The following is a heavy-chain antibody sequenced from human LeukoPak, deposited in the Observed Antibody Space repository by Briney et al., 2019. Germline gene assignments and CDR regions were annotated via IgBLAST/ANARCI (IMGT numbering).Heavy chain of an antibody. CDR1: GFTFSNYG. D-gene: IGHD6-13*01. J-gene: IGHJ4*02. V-gene: IGHV3-33*01. CDR2: IWYDGSNK. Sequence: QAGGSLRLSCAASGFTFSNYGMHWVRRAPGKGLEWVAVIWYDGSNKYYADSVKGRFTLSRDNSKNTLFLQMNSLRPEDTAVYFCARVLTQLALFDYWGQGTLVTVSS. CDR3: ARVLTQLALFDY.